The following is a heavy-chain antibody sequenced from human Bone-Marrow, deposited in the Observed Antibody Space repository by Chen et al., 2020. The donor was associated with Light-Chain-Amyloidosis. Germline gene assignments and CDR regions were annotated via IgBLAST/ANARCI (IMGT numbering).Heavy chain of an antibody. D-gene: IGHD3-10*01. CDR2: IYHSGNS. CDR3: GRYELLVPAY. Sequence: QMQLQESGPGLVKPSETLSLTCPVSGYSISSGYYWGWIRQPPGKGLEWIAGIYHSGNSYYNPSLKSRVTISVDTSKNQFSLRLTSVTAADTAVYYCGRYELLVPAYWGQGTLVTVSS. J-gene: IGHJ4*02. CDR1: GYSISSGYY. V-gene: IGHV4-38-2*01.